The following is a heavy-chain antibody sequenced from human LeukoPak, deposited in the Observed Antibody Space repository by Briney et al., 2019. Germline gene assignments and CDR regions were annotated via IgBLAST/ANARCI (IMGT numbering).Heavy chain of an antibody. J-gene: IGHJ4*02. CDR1: GYTFTSYG. V-gene: IGHV1-18*04. CDR3: ARILYGDYLFDY. Sequence: ASVKVSCKASGYTFTSYGISWVRQAPGQGLEWMGWISAYNGNTNYAQKLQGRVTMTTDTSTNTAYMELRSLRSDDTAVYYCARILYGDYLFDYWGQGTLVTVSS. D-gene: IGHD4-17*01. CDR2: ISAYNGNT.